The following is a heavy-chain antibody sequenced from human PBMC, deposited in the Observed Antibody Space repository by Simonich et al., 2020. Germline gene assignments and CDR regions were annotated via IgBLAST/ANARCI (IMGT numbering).Heavy chain of an antibody. CDR1: GYTFTGYY. V-gene: IGHV1-2*02. CDR2: INPHSGGT. J-gene: IGHJ6*03. Sequence: QVQLVQSGAEVKKPGASVKVSCKASGYTFTGYYMHWVRQAPGQGLEWMGRINPHSGGTNYAQKFQGRVTMTRDTSISTAYMELSRLRSDDTAVYYCARGALTGDYYYMDVWGKGTTVTVSS. CDR3: ARGALTGDYYYMDV. D-gene: IGHD7-27*01.